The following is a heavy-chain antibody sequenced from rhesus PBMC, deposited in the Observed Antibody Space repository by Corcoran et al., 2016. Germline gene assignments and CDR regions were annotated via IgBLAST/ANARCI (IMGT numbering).Heavy chain of an antibody. V-gene: IGHV4S12*01. CDR2: IYSNSEST. Sequence: QVQLQESGPGVVKPSATLSLTCAVSGGTISSGYCYWSWLRQPPGKGLEWIGGIYSNSESTNYNPSLKSRVTISKDTSKNQFSLKLSSVTATDTAVYYCSRGRGTWTEGRVDGWGPGVLVTVSS. CDR1: GGTISSGYCY. J-gene: IGHJ5-1*01. CDR3: SRGRGTWTEGRVDG. D-gene: IGHD3-3*01.